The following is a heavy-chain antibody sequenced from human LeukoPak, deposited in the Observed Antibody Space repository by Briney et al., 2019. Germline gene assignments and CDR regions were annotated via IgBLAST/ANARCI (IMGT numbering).Heavy chain of an antibody. Sequence: GGSLRLSCAASGFTFSSYGMHWVRQAPGKGLEWVAVISYDGSNKYYADSVKGRFTISRDNSKNTLYLQMNSLRAEDTAVYYCATLLDDFWSGYLDYWGQGTLVTVSS. V-gene: IGHV3-30*03. J-gene: IGHJ4*02. CDR3: ATLLDDFWSGYLDY. D-gene: IGHD3-3*01. CDR2: ISYDGSNK. CDR1: GFTFSSYG.